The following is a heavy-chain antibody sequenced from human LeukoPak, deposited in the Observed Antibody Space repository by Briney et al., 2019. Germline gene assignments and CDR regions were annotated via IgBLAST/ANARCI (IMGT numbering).Heavy chain of an antibody. CDR2: FDPEDGET. Sequence: ASVKVSCKVSGYTLTELSMHWVRQAPGKGLEWMGGFDPEDGETIYAQKFQGRVTMTEDTSTDTAYMELSSLRSEDTAVYYCATIPPTRYNWNDHVVSFDPWGQGTLVTVSS. V-gene: IGHV1-24*01. CDR3: ATIPPTRYNWNDHVVSFDP. D-gene: IGHD1-20*01. CDR1: GYTLTELS. J-gene: IGHJ5*02.